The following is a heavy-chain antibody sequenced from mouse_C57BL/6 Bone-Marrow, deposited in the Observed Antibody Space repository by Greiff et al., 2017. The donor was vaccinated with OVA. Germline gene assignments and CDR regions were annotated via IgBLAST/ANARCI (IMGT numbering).Heavy chain of an antibody. V-gene: IGHV1-84*01. J-gene: IGHJ3*01. CDR1: GYTFTDYY. CDR3: ARSWLLGFAY. D-gene: IGHD2-3*01. CDR2: IYPGSGNT. Sequence: LVESGPELVKPGASVKISCKASGYTFTDYYINWVKQRPGQGLEWIGWIYPGSGNTKYNEKFKGKATLTVDTSSSTAYMQLSSLTSEDSAVYVCARSWLLGFAYWGQGTLVTVSA.